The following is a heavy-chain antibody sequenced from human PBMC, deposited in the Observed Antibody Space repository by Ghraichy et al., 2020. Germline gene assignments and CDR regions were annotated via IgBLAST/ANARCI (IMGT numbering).Heavy chain of an antibody. CDR3: ARVPFDYGAFDI. CDR1: GGSISSYY. J-gene: IGHJ3*02. CDR2: IYYSGST. V-gene: IGHV4-59*01. D-gene: IGHD4/OR15-4a*01. Sequence: SETLSLTCTVSGGSISSYYWSWIRQPPGKGLEWIGYIYYSGSTNYNPSLKSRVTISVDTSKNQFSLKLSSVTAADTAVYYCARVPFDYGAFDIWGQGTMVTVSS.